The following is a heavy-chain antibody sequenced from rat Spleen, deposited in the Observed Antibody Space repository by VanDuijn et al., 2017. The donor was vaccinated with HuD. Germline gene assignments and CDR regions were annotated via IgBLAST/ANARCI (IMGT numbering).Heavy chain of an antibody. CDR1: GFTFRNYD. D-gene: IGHD1-6*01. CDR3: ATDPHTTGDY. V-gene: IGHV5S13*01. Sequence: EVQLVESGGGLVQPGRSLKLSCAASGFTFRNYDMAWVRQAPTKGLEWITSISTGGGNTHYRDSVKGRFIISRDNAKNTQYLQMDSLRSEDTATYYCATDPHTTGDYWGQGVMVTVSS. J-gene: IGHJ2*01. CDR2: ISTGGGNT.